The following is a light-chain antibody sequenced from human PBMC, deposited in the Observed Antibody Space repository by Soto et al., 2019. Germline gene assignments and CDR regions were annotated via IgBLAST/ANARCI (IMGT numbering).Light chain of an antibody. CDR2: DAH. CDR3: QQSFKTPRT. Sequence: DIQMTQSPSSLSASVGDRIIITCRASQNISSYLNWYQQRPGKAPKLLVFDAHGLRRGVPSRFSGGKSGTDFTLTIDGLQPEDFATYYCQQSFKTPRTFGQGTKVEIK. J-gene: IGKJ2*01. CDR1: QNISSY. V-gene: IGKV1-39*01.